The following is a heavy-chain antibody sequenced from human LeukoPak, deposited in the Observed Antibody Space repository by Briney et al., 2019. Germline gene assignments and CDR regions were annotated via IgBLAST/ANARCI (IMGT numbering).Heavy chain of an antibody. V-gene: IGHV3-53*01. J-gene: IGHJ4*02. Sequence: GGSLRLSCVASGFAVGRNYMSWVRQAPGKGLECVSLIYSGGAIRYADSVKGRFTISRDSSRNTLFLQMNDLTVEDTARYYCARRPGNWGQGILVTVSS. CDR1: GFAVGRNY. CDR3: ARRPGN. D-gene: IGHD1-14*01. CDR2: IYSGGAI.